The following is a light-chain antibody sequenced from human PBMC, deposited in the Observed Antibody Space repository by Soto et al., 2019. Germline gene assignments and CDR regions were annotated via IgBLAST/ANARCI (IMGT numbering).Light chain of an antibody. V-gene: IGKV1-17*01. CDR1: RDVGSD. Sequence: QMTQSPSSLSASVGEKIIITCRASRDVGSDVSWYQQKPGQAPKLLIYAASNLYTGVPSRFSGSGSGTEFTLIISGLQPDDSATYYCQQYTNANNPWMFGQGAKVDIK. CDR2: AAS. CDR3: QQYTNANNPWM. J-gene: IGKJ1*01.